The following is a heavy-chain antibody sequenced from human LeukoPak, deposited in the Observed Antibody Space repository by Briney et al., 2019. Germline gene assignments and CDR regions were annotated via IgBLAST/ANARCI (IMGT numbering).Heavy chain of an antibody. V-gene: IGHV3-7*01. CDR1: GSTFSSYW. CDR3: ARDPGSAFGGVIVKVNYYYMDV. CDR2: IKQDGSEK. J-gene: IGHJ6*03. Sequence: GGSLRLSCAASGSTFSSYWMSWVRQAPGKGLEWVANIKQDGSEKYYVDSVEGRFTISRDNAKNSLYLQMNSLRAEDTAVYYCARDPGSAFGGVIVKVNYYYMDVWGKGTTVTVSS. D-gene: IGHD3-16*02.